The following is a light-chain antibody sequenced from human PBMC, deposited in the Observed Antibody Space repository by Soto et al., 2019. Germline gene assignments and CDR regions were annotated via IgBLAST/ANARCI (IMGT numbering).Light chain of an antibody. CDR2: DVT. V-gene: IGLV2-14*03. CDR3: SSYTSSSTYV. CDR1: SSDVGGYDY. Sequence: QSVLTQPASASGSPGQSITISCTGTSSDVGGYDYVSWYQQHPGKAPNLMIYDVTNRPSGVSNRFSGSKSGNTASLTISGLQAEDEADYYCSSYTSSSTYVFGTGTKLTVL. J-gene: IGLJ1*01.